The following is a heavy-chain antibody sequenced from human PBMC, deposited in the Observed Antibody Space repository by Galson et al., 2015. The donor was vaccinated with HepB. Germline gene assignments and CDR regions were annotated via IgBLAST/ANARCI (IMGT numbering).Heavy chain of an antibody. CDR3: ARGDMVLPPYYYGMDI. CDR2: INPKSGDA. V-gene: IGHV1-2*02. D-gene: IGHD2-8*01. CDR1: GYTFIGYF. Sequence: SVKVSCKASGYTFIGYFIHWVREAPGQGLEWMGWINPKSGDANYAQKFQARVTMTRDTSISTGYMELSRLRADDTAIYYSARGDMVLPPYYYGMDIWGQGTTVTVSS. J-gene: IGHJ6*02.